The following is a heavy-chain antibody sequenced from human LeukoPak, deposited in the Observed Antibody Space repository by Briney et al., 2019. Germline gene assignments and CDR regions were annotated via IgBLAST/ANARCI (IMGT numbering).Heavy chain of an antibody. CDR3: ARRTQYYDFDY. Sequence: GASVKVSCKASGSTCTSYAMHWVRQAAGHRLGWLGWINDGNGNTKYSQKFQGRFTITRDTSASTAYMELSSLRAEDTAVYYCARRTQYYDFDYWGQGTLVTVSS. V-gene: IGHV1-3*01. CDR1: GSTCTSYA. D-gene: IGHD3-3*01. J-gene: IGHJ4*02. CDR2: INDGNGNT.